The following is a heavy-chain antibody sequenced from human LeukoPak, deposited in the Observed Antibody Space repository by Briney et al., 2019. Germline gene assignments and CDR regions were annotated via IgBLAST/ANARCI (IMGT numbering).Heavy chain of an antibody. CDR2: ISSSSSYI. J-gene: IGHJ4*02. Sequence: GGSLRLSCAASGFTFSSYSMNWVRQAPGKGLEWVSSISSSSSYIYYADSVKGRFTISRDNAKNSLYLQMNSLRAEDTAVYFCAKAGYRGASVNYFDYWGQGTLVTVSS. D-gene: IGHD6-25*01. V-gene: IGHV3-21*04. CDR1: GFTFSSYS. CDR3: AKAGYRGASVNYFDY.